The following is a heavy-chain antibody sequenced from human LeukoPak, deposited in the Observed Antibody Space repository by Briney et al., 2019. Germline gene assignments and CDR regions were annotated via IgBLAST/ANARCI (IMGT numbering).Heavy chain of an antibody. D-gene: IGHD1-26*01. CDR3: ARHGLVETTYYYYYMDV. CDR2: IYHSGST. CDR1: GYSISSGYY. Sequence: PSETLSLTCAVSGYSISSGYYWGWIRQPPGKGLEWIGSIYHSGSTYYNPSLKSRVTISVDTSKNQFSLKPSSVTAADTAVYYCARHGLVETTYYYYYMDVWGKGTTVTVSS. J-gene: IGHJ6*03. V-gene: IGHV4-38-2*01.